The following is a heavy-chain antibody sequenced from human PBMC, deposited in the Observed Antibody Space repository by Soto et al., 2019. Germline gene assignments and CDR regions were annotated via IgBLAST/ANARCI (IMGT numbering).Heavy chain of an antibody. Sequence: SETLSLTCTVSGGSISSGGYYWSWIRQHPGKGLEWIGYIYYSGSTYYNPSLKSRVTISVDTSKNQFSLKLSSVTAADTAVYYCAREARVTMVRGVIQYYFDYWGQGTLVTVSS. J-gene: IGHJ4*02. CDR3: AREARVTMVRGVIQYYFDY. D-gene: IGHD3-10*01. CDR2: IYYSGST. V-gene: IGHV4-31*03. CDR1: GGSISSGGYY.